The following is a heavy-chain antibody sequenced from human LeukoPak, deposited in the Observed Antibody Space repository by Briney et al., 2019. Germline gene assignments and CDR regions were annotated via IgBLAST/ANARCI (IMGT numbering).Heavy chain of an antibody. CDR1: GYTLTELS. J-gene: IGHJ3*02. Sequence: ASVTVSCKVSGYTLTELSMHWVRQAPGKGLEWMGGFDPEDGETIYAQKLQGRVTMTTDTSTSTAYMELRSLRSDDTAVYYCARAGPWSSSRDAFDIWGQGTMVTVSS. CDR2: FDPEDGET. V-gene: IGHV1-24*01. D-gene: IGHD6-6*01. CDR3: ARAGPWSSSRDAFDI.